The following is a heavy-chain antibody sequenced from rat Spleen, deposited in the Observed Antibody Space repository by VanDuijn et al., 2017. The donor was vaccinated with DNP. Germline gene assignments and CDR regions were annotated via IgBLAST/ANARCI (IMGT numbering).Heavy chain of an antibody. CDR2: VNSAGST. D-gene: IGHD1-4*01. J-gene: IGHJ4*01. Sequence: EVQLQESGPGLVKPSQSLSLTCSVTGYSITSSYRWNWIRKFPGNKLEWMGSVNSAGSTNYNPSLKSRISITRDTSKNQFFLQLNSVTTEDTATYCCARWPGYNPPYAMDAWGQGTSVTVSS. CDR3: ARWPGYNPPYAMDA. V-gene: IGHV3-3*01. CDR1: GYSITSSYR.